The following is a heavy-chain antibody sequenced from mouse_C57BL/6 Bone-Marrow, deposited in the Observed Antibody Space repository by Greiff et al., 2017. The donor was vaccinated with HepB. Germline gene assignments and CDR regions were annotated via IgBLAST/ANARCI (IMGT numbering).Heavy chain of an antibody. CDR2: IDPENGDT. V-gene: IGHV14-4*01. J-gene: IGHJ1*03. Sequence: EVQLQQSGAELVRPGASVKLSCTASGFNIKDDYMHWVKQRPEQGLEWIGWIDPENGDTEYASKFQGKATITADTSSNTAYLQLSSLTSEDTAMYYCVRHEWLLRWWYFDVWGTGTTVTVSS. D-gene: IGHD2-3*01. CDR1: GFNIKDDY. CDR3: VRHEWLLRWWYFDV.